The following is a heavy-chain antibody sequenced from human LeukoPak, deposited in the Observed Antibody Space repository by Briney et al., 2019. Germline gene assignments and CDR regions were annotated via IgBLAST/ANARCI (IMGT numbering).Heavy chain of an antibody. CDR1: GFTFSIYS. D-gene: IGHD3-9*01. J-gene: IGHJ4*02. CDR2: ISGSSSYI. CDR3: AKDRDILTGSYYFDY. V-gene: IGHV3-21*04. Sequence: PGGSLRLSCAASGFTFSIYSMNWFRQAPGKGLEWVSFISGSSSYIFYADSVKGRFTISRDNAKRSLYLQMNSLRAEDTAVYYCAKDRDILTGSYYFDYWGQGTLVTVSS.